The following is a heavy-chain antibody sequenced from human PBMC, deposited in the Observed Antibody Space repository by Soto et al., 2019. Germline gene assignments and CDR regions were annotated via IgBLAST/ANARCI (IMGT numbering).Heavy chain of an antibody. J-gene: IGHJ4*02. CDR2: ISWNSGSI. V-gene: IGHV3-9*01. D-gene: IGHD3-10*01. CDR3: AKDKGARPLWFGESPLRGGFDY. Sequence: GGSLRLSCAASGFTFDDYAMHWVRQAPGKGLEWVSGISWNSGSIGYADSVKGRFTISRDNAKNSLYLQMNSLRAEDTALYYCAKDKGARPLWFGESPLRGGFDYWGQGTLVTVSS. CDR1: GFTFDDYA.